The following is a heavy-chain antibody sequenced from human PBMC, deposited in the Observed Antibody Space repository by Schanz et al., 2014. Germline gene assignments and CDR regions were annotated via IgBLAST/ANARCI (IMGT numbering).Heavy chain of an antibody. CDR1: GVSISSYY. V-gene: IGHV4-59*01. CDR3: ARQGIGYQHGRYYYYMDV. CDR2: IYYSGDT. D-gene: IGHD2-2*01. J-gene: IGHJ6*03. Sequence: QLQLQESGPGLVKPSETLSLTCTVSGVSISSYYWSWIRQPPGKGLEWIGYIYYSGDTNYNPSLKSRVTISVDTSKNQFSLNLISVTAADTAVYYCARQGIGYQHGRYYYYMDVWGRGTTXTVSS.